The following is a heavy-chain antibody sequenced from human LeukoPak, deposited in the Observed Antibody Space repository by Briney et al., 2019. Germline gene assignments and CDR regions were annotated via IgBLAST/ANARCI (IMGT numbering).Heavy chain of an antibody. D-gene: IGHD6-19*01. Sequence: GGSLRLSCAASGFTFDGCAMHWVRQAPGKGLEWVSGISWNSGSIGYADSVKGRFTISRDNAKNSLYLQMNSLRAEDTALYYCAKDGAAVAGKYYCYYYYMDVWGKGTTVAVSS. V-gene: IGHV3-9*01. CDR2: ISWNSGSI. J-gene: IGHJ6*03. CDR1: GFTFDGCA. CDR3: AKDGAAVAGKYYCYYYYMDV.